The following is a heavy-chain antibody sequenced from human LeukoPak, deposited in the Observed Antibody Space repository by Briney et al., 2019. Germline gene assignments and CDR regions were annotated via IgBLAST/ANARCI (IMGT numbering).Heavy chain of an antibody. Sequence: GGSLRLSCSASGFTFSSHAVNWVRQPPGKGVEWVSSISGGGGTTYYADSVKGRFTISRDNSKSTLYLQMNSLRADDTAVYYCANGDAARPSEGLDYWGRGTLVTVSS. CDR3: ANGDAARPSEGLDY. CDR1: GFTFSSHA. D-gene: IGHD6-6*01. CDR2: ISGGGGTT. J-gene: IGHJ4*02. V-gene: IGHV3-23*01.